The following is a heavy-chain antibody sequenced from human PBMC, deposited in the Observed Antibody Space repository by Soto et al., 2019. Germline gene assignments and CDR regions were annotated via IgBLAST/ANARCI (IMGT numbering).Heavy chain of an antibody. J-gene: IGHJ3*02. D-gene: IGHD3-3*01. V-gene: IGHV4-31*03. CDR1: GGSISSGGYY. CDR2: IYYSGST. CDR3: ARDGFWKGRGAFDI. Sequence: SETLSLTCTVSGGSISSGGYYWSWIRQHPGKGLEWIGYIYYSGSTYYNPSLKSRVTISVDTSKNQFSLKLSSVTAADTAVYYCARDGFWKGRGAFDIWGQGTMVTVSS.